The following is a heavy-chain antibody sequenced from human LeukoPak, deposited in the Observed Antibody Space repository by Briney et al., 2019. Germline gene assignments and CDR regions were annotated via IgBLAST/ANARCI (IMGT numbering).Heavy chain of an antibody. CDR1: GFTVSSNY. CDR3: AKGPSHYGDYYFDY. CDR2: IYSGGST. D-gene: IGHD4-17*01. Sequence: GGSLRLSCAASGFTVSSNYMSWVRQAPGKGLEWVSVIYSGGSTYYADSVKGRFTISRDNSKNTLYLQMNSLRAEDTAVYYCAKGPSHYGDYYFDYWGQGTLVTVSS. J-gene: IGHJ4*02. V-gene: IGHV3-53*01.